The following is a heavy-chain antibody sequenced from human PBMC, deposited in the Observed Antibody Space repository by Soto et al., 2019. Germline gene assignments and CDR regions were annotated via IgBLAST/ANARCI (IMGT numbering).Heavy chain of an antibody. D-gene: IGHD6-13*01. V-gene: IGHV4-31*03. CDR1: GGSISSGGYY. Sequence: QVQLQESGPGLVKPSQTLSLTCTVSGGSISSGGYYWSWIRQHPGKGLEWIGYIYYSGSTYYNPSLKRRVTISVDTSKNQFSLKLSSVTAADTAVYYCARDSSIAADNDAFDIWGQGTMVTVSS. CDR3: ARDSSIAADNDAFDI. J-gene: IGHJ3*02. CDR2: IYYSGST.